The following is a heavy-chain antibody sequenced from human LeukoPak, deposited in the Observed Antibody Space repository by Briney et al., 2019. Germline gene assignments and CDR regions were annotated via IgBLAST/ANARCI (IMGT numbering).Heavy chain of an antibody. J-gene: IGHJ6*03. CDR1: GGSFSGYY. D-gene: IGHD3-10*01. CDR2: IKQDGSEK. Sequence: ETLSLTCAVYGGSFSGYYWSWIRQPPGKGLEWVANIKQDGSEKYYVDSVKGRFTISRDNAKNSLYLQMNSLRAEDTAVYYCARDGSYYYYMDVWGKGTTVTVSS. V-gene: IGHV3-7*01. CDR3: ARDGSYYYYMDV.